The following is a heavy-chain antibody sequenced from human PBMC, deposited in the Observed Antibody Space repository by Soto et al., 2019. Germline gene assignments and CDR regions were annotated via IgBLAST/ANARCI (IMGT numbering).Heavy chain of an antibody. V-gene: IGHV4-30-4*01. D-gene: IGHD4-17*01. J-gene: IGHJ6*02. CDR2: IYYSGSN. CDR3: ARYGDPDDYGMYV. CDR1: GGSISSGDYY. Sequence: QVQLQESGPGLVKPSQTLSLTCTVSGGSISSGDYYWRWIRQPPGKGLEWIGYIYYSGSNYYHPSLKSRVTISVDTSKTQFSLKLSSVTAADTAVYYCARYGDPDDYGMYVWGQGTTVTVSS.